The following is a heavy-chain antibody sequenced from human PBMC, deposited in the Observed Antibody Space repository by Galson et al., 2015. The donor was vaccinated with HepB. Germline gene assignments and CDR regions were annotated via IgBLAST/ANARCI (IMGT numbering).Heavy chain of an antibody. CDR1: GFTFSSYA. J-gene: IGHJ5*02. CDR3: AKEREQQLEGSWFDP. D-gene: IGHD6-13*01. Sequence: SLRLSCAGSGFTFSSYAMSWVRQAPGKGLEWVPGISGSGGSTYYADSVKGRFTISRDNSKNTLYLQMNSLRVEDTAVYYCAKEREQQLEGSWFDPWGQGALVTVSS. CDR2: ISGSGGST. V-gene: IGHV3-23*01.